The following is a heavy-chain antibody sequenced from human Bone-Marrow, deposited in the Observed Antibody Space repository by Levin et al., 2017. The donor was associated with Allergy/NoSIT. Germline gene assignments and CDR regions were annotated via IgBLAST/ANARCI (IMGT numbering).Heavy chain of an antibody. CDR3: ARDVPQGYGSGSSPNENWFDP. V-gene: IGHV4-34*01. D-gene: IGHD3-10*01. Sequence: KPSETLSLTCAVYGGSFSGYYWSWIRQPPGKGLEWIGEINHSGSTNYNPSLKSRVTISVDTSKNQFSLKLSSVTAADTAVYYCARDVPQGYGSGSSPNENWFDPWGQGTLVTVSS. CDR1: GGSFSGYY. J-gene: IGHJ5*02. CDR2: INHSGST.